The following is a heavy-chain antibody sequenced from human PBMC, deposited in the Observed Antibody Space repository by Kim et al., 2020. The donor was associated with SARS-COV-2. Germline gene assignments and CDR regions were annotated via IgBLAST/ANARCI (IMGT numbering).Heavy chain of an antibody. V-gene: IGHV1-18*01. CDR3: ARDLSYCSGGSCYSRHWFDP. D-gene: IGHD2-15*01. CDR1: GYTFTSYG. Sequence: ASVKVSCKASGYTFTSYGISWVRQAPGQGLEWMGWISAYNGNTNYAQKLQGRVTMTTDTSTSTAYMELRSLRSDDTAVYYCARDLSYCSGGSCYSRHWFDPWGQGTLVTVSS. J-gene: IGHJ5*02. CDR2: ISAYNGNT.